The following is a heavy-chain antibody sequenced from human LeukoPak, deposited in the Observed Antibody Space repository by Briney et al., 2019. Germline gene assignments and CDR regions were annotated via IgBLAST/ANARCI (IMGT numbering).Heavy chain of an antibody. CDR1: GGSISSSSYY. J-gene: IGHJ3*02. V-gene: IGHV4-39*01. D-gene: IGHD4-23*01. Sequence: SETLSLTCTVSGGSISSSSYYWGWIRQPPGKGLEWIGSIYYSGNTYHNPPLKSRVTISVDTSKNQFSLKLTSVTAADTAVYYCARMTTVVTPWAFDIWGQGTMVTVSS. CDR2: IYYSGNT. CDR3: ARMTTVVTPWAFDI.